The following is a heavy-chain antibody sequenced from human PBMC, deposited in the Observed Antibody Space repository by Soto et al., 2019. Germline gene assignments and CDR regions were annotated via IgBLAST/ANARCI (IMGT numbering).Heavy chain of an antibody. V-gene: IGHV4-31*03. CDR2: IYYSGIT. J-gene: IGHJ5*02. CDR3: GREGRGYGFAPSIKPRENWFAP. CDR1: GGSISSGGYY. D-gene: IGHD3-3*01. Sequence: SETLSLTCTVSGGSISSGGYYWSWIRQHPGKGLEWIGYIYYSGITYYNPSLKSRFTISVDTSKNQFSLNLSSVTAADTAVYYCGREGRGYGFAPSIKPRENWFAPWGRGTLVTVSS.